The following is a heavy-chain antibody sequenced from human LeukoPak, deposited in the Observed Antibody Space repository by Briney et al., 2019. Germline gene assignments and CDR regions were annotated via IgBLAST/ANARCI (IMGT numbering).Heavy chain of an antibody. J-gene: IGHJ4*02. D-gene: IGHD3-22*01. CDR3: ARRGRITMIVVVRHYFDY. Sequence: SETLSLTCTVSGGSISSYYWSWIRQPPGKGLEWIGEINHSGSTNYNPSLKSRVTISVDTSKNQFSLKLSSATAADTAVYYCARRGRITMIVVVRHYFDYWGQGTLVTVSS. V-gene: IGHV4-34*01. CDR1: GGSISSYY. CDR2: INHSGST.